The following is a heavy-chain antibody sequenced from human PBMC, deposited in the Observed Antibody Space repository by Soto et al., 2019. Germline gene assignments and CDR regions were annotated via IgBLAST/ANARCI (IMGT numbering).Heavy chain of an antibody. CDR3: ARHPYTPGNWGSWLDP. D-gene: IGHD7-27*01. CDR1: GVSISSGDYY. Sequence: PSETLSLTCTVSGVSISSGDYYWSWIRQTPGKGLEWIGYIYYSENTYYNPSLKSRVAISGDTSKNQFSLRLSSVTAADTAAYYCARHPYTPGNWGSWLDPWGQGTLVTVSS. V-gene: IGHV4-30-4*01. CDR2: IYYSENT. J-gene: IGHJ5*02.